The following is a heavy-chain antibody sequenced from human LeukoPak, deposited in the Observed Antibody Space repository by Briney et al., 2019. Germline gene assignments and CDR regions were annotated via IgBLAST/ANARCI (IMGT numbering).Heavy chain of an antibody. CDR1: GGSISSYY. CDR2: IYTSGST. CDR3: ARHHFGTTYWLDP. V-gene: IGHV4-4*09. J-gene: IGHJ5*02. D-gene: IGHD1-1*01. Sequence: SETLSLTCTVSGGSISSYYWSWIRQPPGKGLEGIGYIYTSGSTNYNPSLKSRVTISVDTSKNQFSLKLTSVPAADTAVYYCARHHFGTTYWLDPWGQGTLVTVSS.